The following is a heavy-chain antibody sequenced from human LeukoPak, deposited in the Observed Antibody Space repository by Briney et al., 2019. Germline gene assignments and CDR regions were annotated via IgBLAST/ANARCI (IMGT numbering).Heavy chain of an antibody. V-gene: IGHV3-30*03. Sequence: QPGGSLRLSCAASGFTFSSYGMHWVRQAPGKGLEWVAVISYDGSNKYYADSVKGRFTISRDNSKNTLYLQVNSLRAEDTAVYYCARGAAYGDYGSIDYWGQGTLVIVSS. CDR3: ARGAAYGDYGSIDY. CDR2: ISYDGSNK. J-gene: IGHJ4*02. D-gene: IGHD4-17*01. CDR1: GFTFSSYG.